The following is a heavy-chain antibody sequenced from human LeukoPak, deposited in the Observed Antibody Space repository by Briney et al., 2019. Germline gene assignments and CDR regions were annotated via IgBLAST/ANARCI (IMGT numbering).Heavy chain of an antibody. Sequence: SETLSLTCAVYGGSFSGYYWSWIRQPPGKGLEWIGEVERSGSTNYNPSLKSRVTISVDTSKKQFSLKLTSVTAADTAMYYCASGYYDIYGDYWGQGTLVTVSS. CDR3: ASGYYDIYGDY. V-gene: IGHV4-34*01. J-gene: IGHJ4*02. CDR2: VERSGST. D-gene: IGHD3-9*01. CDR1: GGSFSGYY.